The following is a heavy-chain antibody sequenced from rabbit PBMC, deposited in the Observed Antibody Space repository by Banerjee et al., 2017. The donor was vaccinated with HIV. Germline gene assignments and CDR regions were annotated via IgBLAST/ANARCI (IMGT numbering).Heavy chain of an antibody. Sequence: QEQLEESGGGLVKPEGSLTLTCKASGFSFSGSYWISWVRQAPGKGLEWIGCIYGGDGTTYYATWAQGRFTISKTSSTTVTLQMTSLTAADTATYFYAREDYSRGYGGYFGEFNLWGPGTLVTVS. D-gene: IGHD6-1*01. J-gene: IGHJ4*01. CDR1: GFSFSGSYW. V-gene: IGHV1S45*01. CDR2: IYGGDGTT. CDR3: AREDYSRGYGGYFGEFNL.